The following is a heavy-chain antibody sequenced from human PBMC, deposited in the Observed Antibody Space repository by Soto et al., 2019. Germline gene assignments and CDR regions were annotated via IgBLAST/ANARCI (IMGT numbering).Heavy chain of an antibody. D-gene: IGHD6-19*01. CDR3: ARGVAGSGFDL. Sequence: SHTLSLTCAISGDSVSSNTAAWNWIRSSPSRGLEWLGRTYYRSNWRHDYAVSVKSRITVNPDTSKNHFSPQLNSVTPDDTAVYYCARGVAGSGFDLWGQGTLVTVSS. CDR1: GDSVSSNTAA. J-gene: IGHJ4*02. CDR2: TYYRSNWRH. V-gene: IGHV6-1*01.